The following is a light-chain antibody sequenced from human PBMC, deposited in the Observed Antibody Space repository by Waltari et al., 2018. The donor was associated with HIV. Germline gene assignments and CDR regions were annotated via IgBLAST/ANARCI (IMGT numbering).Light chain of an antibody. CDR2: YDS. J-gene: IGLJ2*01. Sequence: SYVLTQTPSLSVAPGKTAIITCGGNDIGTRSVHWYRQKPGQAPVLVMFYDSDRPSVIAERFSGSNSGDPAILTSGRVVPGDEAEYFCQVWYSSSDVVFGGETMLTVL. CDR1: DIGTRS. V-gene: IGLV3-21*04. CDR3: QVWYSSSDVV.